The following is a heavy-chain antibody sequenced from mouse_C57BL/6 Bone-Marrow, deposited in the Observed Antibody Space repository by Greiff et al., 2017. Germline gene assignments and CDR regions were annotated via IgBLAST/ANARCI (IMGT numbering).Heavy chain of an antibody. Sequence: EVQLVESEGGLVQPGSSMKLSCTASGFTFSDYYMAWVRQVPEKGLEWVANINYDGSSTYYLDSLKSRFIISRDNAKNILYLQMSSLKSEDTATYYCARLRLLREAMDYWGQGTSVTVSS. CDR3: ARLRLLREAMDY. D-gene: IGHD2-3*01. CDR1: GFTFSDYY. J-gene: IGHJ4*01. V-gene: IGHV5-16*01. CDR2: INYDGSST.